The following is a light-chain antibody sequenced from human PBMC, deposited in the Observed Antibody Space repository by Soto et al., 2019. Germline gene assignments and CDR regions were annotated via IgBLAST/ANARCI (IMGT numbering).Light chain of an antibody. CDR3: QQRLLWPQT. J-gene: IGKJ3*01. V-gene: IGKV3-11*01. CDR2: DAS. Sequence: VLTQSQATLSLSPGERATLSCRASQAVSTYVAWYQQKPGQAPRLLIYDASNRATGVPFRFSGSGSGTDFTLTVSSLEPEDFAVYYCQQRLLWPQTFGQGTNVDI. CDR1: QAVSTY.